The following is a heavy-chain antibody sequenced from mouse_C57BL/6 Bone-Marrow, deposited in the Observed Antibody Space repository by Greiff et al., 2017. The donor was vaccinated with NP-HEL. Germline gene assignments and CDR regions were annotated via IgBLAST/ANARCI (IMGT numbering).Heavy chain of an antibody. CDR1: GYTFTSYG. Sequence: QVQLQQSGAELARPGASVKLSCKASGYTFTSYGISWVKQRTGQGLEWIGEIYPRSGNTYYNEKFKGKATLTADKSSSTAYMELRSLTSEDSAVYFCAMDYYGSYYAMDYWGQGTSVTVSS. D-gene: IGHD1-1*01. CDR2: IYPRSGNT. J-gene: IGHJ4*01. V-gene: IGHV1-81*01. CDR3: AMDYYGSYYAMDY.